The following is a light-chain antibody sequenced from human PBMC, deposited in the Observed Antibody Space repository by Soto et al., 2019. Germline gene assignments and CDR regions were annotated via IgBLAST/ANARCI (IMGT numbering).Light chain of an antibody. V-gene: IGKV1-5*03. CDR1: QNINIW. CDR3: QQYYSYST. Sequence: DIQMTQSPSTLSASVGDRVTITCRASQNINIWLAWYQQKPGKAPKLLIFRASNLESGVPSRFSGSGSGTEFTLTISSLQPADFATYYCQQYYSYSTFGLGTKVDI. J-gene: IGKJ1*01. CDR2: RAS.